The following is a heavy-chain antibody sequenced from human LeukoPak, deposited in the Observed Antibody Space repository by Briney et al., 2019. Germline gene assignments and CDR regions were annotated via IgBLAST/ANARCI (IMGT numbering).Heavy chain of an antibody. CDR1: GGTFSSYA. V-gene: IGHV1-69*05. D-gene: IGHD3-22*01. CDR3: ARHLLIHYASSGLDY. Sequence: SVKVSCKASGGTFSSYAISLVRQAPGPGLEWMGRIIPIFGTANYAQKFQGRVTITTDESTSTAYMELSSLRSEDTAVCYCARHLLIHYASSGLDYWGQETLVTVSS. CDR2: IIPIFGTA. J-gene: IGHJ4*02.